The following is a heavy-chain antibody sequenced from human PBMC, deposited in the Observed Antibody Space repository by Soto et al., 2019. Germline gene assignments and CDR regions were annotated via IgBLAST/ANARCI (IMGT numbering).Heavy chain of an antibody. V-gene: IGHV4-38-2*01. CDR2: IYHSGST. CDR3: ARYTKDYGDSLWYFDL. D-gene: IGHD4-17*01. J-gene: IGHJ2*01. CDR1: GYSISSGYY. Sequence: SENLSLTCAVSGYSISSGYYWGWIRQPPGKGLEWIGSIYHSGSTYYNPSLKSRVTISVDTSKNQFSLKLSSVTAADTAVYYCARYTKDYGDSLWYFDLWGRGTLVTVSS.